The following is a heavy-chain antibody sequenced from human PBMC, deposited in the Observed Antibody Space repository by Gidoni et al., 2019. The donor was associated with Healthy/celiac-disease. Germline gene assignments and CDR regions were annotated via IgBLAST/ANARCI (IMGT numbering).Heavy chain of an antibody. CDR1: GGSFSGYY. CDR3: ARGAGGNYGGNPGDY. V-gene: IGHV4-34*01. D-gene: IGHD4-17*01. Sequence: QVQLQQWGAGLLKPSETLSLTCAVYGGSFSGYYWSWIRQPPGKGLEWIGEINHSGSTNYNPSLKSRVTISVDTSKNQFSLKLSPVTAADTAVYYCARGAGGNYGGNPGDYWGQGTLVTVSS. CDR2: INHSGST. J-gene: IGHJ4*02.